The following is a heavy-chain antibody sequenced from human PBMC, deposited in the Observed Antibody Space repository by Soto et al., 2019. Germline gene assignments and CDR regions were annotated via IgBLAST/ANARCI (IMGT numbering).Heavy chain of an antibody. Sequence: EVQLLESGGGLVQPGGSLRLSCAASGFTFRSYAMSWVRQAPGKGLEWVSVIADSRDRTYYADSVKGRFTISRDNSKKTWYLQMHNLRAEDTATYYCAKGIDWGQGTRVTVAS. D-gene: IGHD2-15*01. CDR2: IADSRDRT. J-gene: IGHJ4*02. CDR1: GFTFRSYA. CDR3: AKGID. V-gene: IGHV3-23*01.